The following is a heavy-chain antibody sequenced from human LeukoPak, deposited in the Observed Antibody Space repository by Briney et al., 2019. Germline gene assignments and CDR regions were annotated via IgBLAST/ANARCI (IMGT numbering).Heavy chain of an antibody. Sequence: SVKVSCKASGGTFSSYAISWVRQAPGQGLEWMGGIIPIFGTANYAQKFQGRVTITADKSTSTAYMELSSLRPEDTAVYYCARREYYYDSSGYYGPNWFDPWGQGTLVTVSS. CDR3: ARREYYYDSSGYYGPNWFDP. CDR2: IIPIFGTA. D-gene: IGHD3-22*01. V-gene: IGHV1-69*06. J-gene: IGHJ5*02. CDR1: GGTFSSYA.